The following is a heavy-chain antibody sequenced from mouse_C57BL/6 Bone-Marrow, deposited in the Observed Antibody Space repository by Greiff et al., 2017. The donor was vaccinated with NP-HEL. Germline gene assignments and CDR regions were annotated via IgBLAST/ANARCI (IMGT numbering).Heavy chain of an antibody. CDR1: GYSITSGYY. Sequence: VQLKESGPGLVKPSQSLSLTCSVTGYSITSGYYWNWIRQFPGNKLEWMGYISYDGSNNYNPSLKNRISITRDTSKNQFFLKLNSVTTEDTATXYCASRHYGYDGAGFAYWGQGTLVTVSA. CDR2: ISYDGSN. D-gene: IGHD2-2*01. V-gene: IGHV3-6*01. J-gene: IGHJ3*01. CDR3: ASRHYGYDGAGFAY.